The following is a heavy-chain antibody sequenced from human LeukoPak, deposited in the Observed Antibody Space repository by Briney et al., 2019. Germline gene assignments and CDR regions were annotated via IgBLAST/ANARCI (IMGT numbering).Heavy chain of an antibody. CDR2: FFYSGST. J-gene: IGHJ6*03. Sequence: SETLSLTCTVSGDSISSSSYYWGWIRQPPGKGLEWIGSFFYSGSTYYNPSLKSLVTISVDTSKNHFSLNLSSVTAADTAVYYCARGVPYYFYYYMDVWGKGTTVTVSS. D-gene: IGHD1-1*01. CDR3: ARGVPYYFYYYMDV. CDR1: GDSISSSSYY. V-gene: IGHV4-39*07.